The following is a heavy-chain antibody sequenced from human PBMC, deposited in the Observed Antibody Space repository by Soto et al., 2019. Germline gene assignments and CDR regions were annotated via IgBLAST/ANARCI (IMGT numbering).Heavy chain of an antibody. Sequence: ASVKVSCKASGYTFNSYYVHWVRQAPGQGLQWMGIIDPSGGSTKYAQKFQGRVTMTRDTSTSTVYMELSRLRSDDTAVYYCARALYDFWSGYTYYGMDVWGQGTTVTVSS. CDR2: IDPSGGST. CDR1: GYTFNSYY. CDR3: ARALYDFWSGYTYYGMDV. D-gene: IGHD3-3*01. V-gene: IGHV1-46*02. J-gene: IGHJ6*02.